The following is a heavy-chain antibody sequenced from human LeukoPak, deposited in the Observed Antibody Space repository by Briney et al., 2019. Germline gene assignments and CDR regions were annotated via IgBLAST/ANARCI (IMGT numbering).Heavy chain of an antibody. J-gene: IGHJ4*02. CDR3: ATDFAEAFDY. CDR2: ISYDGSNK. Sequence: GRSLRLSCAASGFTFNSYNMHWVCQAPGQGLEWVAVISYDGSNKYYADPVKGRLTISRDNFKNTLYLQMSSLRTEDTAVYYCATDFAEAFDYWGQGTLVTVSS. CDR1: GFTFNSYN. V-gene: IGHV3-30*04.